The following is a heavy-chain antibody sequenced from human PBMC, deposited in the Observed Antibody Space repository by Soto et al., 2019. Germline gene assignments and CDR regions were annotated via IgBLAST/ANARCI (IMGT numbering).Heavy chain of an antibody. D-gene: IGHD1-26*01. CDR3: ARRGSGSYYDY. J-gene: IGHJ4*02. V-gene: IGHV3-23*01. CDR1: GFTFSSYA. Sequence: EVQLLESGGGLVQPGGSLRLSCAASGFTFSSYAMRWVRQAPGKGLEWVSAISGSGGSTYYAASVKGRFTISRDNSKHTLYLQMNSLRAEDTAVYYCARRGSGSYYDYWGQGTLVTVSS. CDR2: ISGSGGST.